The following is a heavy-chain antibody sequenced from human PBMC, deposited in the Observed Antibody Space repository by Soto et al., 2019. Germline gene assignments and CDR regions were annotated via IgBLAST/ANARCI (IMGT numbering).Heavy chain of an antibody. CDR1: GYSFHNFG. J-gene: IGHJ4*02. CDR3: ARGPPSGSFSLTPRY. CDR2: ISGQIAKT. D-gene: IGHD1-26*01. V-gene: IGHV1-18*04. Sequence: QVQLVQSGPEVKKPGASVKVSCKASGYSFHNFGIIWVRQAPVQVLEWMGWISGQIAKTNYAQKFQCKVTMTTDTSTSTAYMELNTLTSDDTAMSYCARGPPSGSFSLTPRYWGQGTLVTVSS.